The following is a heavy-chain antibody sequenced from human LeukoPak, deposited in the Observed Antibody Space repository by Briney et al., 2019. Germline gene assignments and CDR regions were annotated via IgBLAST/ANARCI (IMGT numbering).Heavy chain of an antibody. J-gene: IGHJ6*03. Sequence: MASETLSLTCAVYGGSFSGYYWSWIRQPPGKGLEWIGEINHSGSTNYNPSLKSRVTISVDTSKNQFSLKLSSVTAADTAVYCCAREKGVYCTNGVCYRAKYYYYYMDVWGKGTTVTVSS. CDR2: INHSGST. V-gene: IGHV4-34*01. CDR3: AREKGVYCTNGVCYRAKYYYYYMDV. CDR1: GGSFSGYY. D-gene: IGHD2-8*01.